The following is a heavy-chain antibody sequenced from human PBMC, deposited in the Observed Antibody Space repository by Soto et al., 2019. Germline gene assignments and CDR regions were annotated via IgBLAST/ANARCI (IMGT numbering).Heavy chain of an antibody. CDR2: IYPGDSDT. CDR1: GYSFTSYW. D-gene: IGHD3-22*01. Sequence: PGESLKISCKGSGYSFTSYWIGWVRQMPGKGLEWMGIIYPGDSDTRYSPSFQGQVTISADKSISTAYLQWSSLKASDTAMYYCARLSTRYYYDSSGYYRFGGPMIYYYYGMDVWGQGTTVTVSS. V-gene: IGHV5-51*01. CDR3: ARLSTRYYYDSSGYYRFGGPMIYYYYGMDV. J-gene: IGHJ6*02.